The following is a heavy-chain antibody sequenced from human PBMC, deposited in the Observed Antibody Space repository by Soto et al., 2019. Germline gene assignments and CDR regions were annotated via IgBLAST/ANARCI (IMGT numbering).Heavy chain of an antibody. V-gene: IGHV4-4*07. CDR3: VRDGTKTLRDWFDP. Sequence: SETLSLTCTVSGASISGFYWSWIRKSAGKGLEWIGRIYATGTTDYNPSLKSRVMMSVDTSKKQFSLKLRSVTAADTAVYYCVRDGTKTLRDWFDPWGQGISVTASS. D-gene: IGHD1-1*01. CDR2: IYATGTT. J-gene: IGHJ5*02. CDR1: GASISGFY.